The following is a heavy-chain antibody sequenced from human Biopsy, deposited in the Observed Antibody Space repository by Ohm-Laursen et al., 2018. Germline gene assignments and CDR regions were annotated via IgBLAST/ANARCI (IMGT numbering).Heavy chain of an antibody. CDR1: GGSISGYH. CDR2: ISYTGGI. D-gene: IGHD2-2*01. J-gene: IGHJ4*02. Sequence: TLSLTCPVSGGSISGYHWSWIRKSPGKGLEWLAYISYTGGITSNPSLNVRATMSLDTSKNQSSLRLIYVIAADTAVYYCARMPHFDYWGQGILVTVSS. CDR3: ARMPHFDY. V-gene: IGHV4-59*01.